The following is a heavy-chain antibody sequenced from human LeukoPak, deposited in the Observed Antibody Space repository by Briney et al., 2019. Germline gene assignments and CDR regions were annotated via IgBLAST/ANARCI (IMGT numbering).Heavy chain of an antibody. CDR2: TYYSGST. J-gene: IGHJ4*02. Sequence: PSETMSLTCTVSGGSIGSYYWSGNRQPPGKGREGIGSTYYSGSTYYKPSIQRRGTISVDTSKNQFSLKLSYVTAADTAVYYCARESRGYSSGWRYYFDYWGQGTLVTVSS. CDR3: ARESRGYSSGWRYYFDY. D-gene: IGHD6-19*01. V-gene: IGHV4-59*12. CDR1: GGSIGSYY.